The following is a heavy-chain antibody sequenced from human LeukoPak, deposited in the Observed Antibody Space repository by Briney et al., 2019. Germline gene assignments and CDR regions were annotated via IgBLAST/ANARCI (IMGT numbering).Heavy chain of an antibody. Sequence: GRFLRLSCAASGFTFSAFNMNWVRQAPGKGLEWISFITSGSTTIHYADSVKGRFTISRDNAKNSLYLQMNSLRDEDTAVYYCAGVPSGYYKDYWGQGTLVTVSS. V-gene: IGHV3-48*02. CDR3: AGVPSGYYKDY. D-gene: IGHD3-22*01. CDR1: GFTFSAFN. J-gene: IGHJ4*02. CDR2: ITSGSTTI.